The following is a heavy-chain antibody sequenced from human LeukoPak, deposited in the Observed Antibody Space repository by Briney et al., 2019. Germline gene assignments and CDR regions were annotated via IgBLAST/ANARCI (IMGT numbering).Heavy chain of an antibody. CDR3: AKNAGYSYGLYYFDY. V-gene: IGHV3-23*01. J-gene: IGHJ4*02. D-gene: IGHD5-18*01. Sequence: GGSLRLSCAASGFPFSSYAMSWVRQAPGKGLEWVSSIISSGGVTYYADSVKGRFTISRDNSENTVYLQMDSLRAEDSAVYYCAKNAGYSYGLYYFDYWGQGTLVTVSS. CDR1: GFPFSSYA. CDR2: IISSGGVT.